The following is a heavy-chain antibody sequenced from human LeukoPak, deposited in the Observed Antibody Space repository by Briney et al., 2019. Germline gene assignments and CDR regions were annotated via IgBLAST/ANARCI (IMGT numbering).Heavy chain of an antibody. CDR1: GYNFTSYW. J-gene: IGHJ4*02. CDR3: ARLGIFGVVITHFDY. D-gene: IGHD3-3*01. V-gene: IGHV5-51*01. CDR2: IYPGDSDT. Sequence: GESLKISCKGSGYNFTSYWIGWVRQMPGKGLEWMGIIYPGDSDTRYSPSFQGQVTISADKSISTAYLQWSSLKASDTAMYYCARLGIFGVVITHFDYWGQGTLVTVSS.